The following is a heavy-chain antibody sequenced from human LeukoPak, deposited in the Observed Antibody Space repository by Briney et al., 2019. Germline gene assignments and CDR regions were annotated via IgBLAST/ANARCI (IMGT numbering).Heavy chain of an antibody. CDR3: AKDLADYVWGSYRYTGDGFDY. V-gene: IGHV3-48*03. J-gene: IGHJ4*02. D-gene: IGHD3-16*02. CDR2: ISSSGSTI. Sequence: GGSLRLSCAASGFTFSSYEMNWVRQAPGKGLEWVSYISSSGSTIYYADSVKGRFTISRDNSKNTLYLQMNSLRAEDTAVYYCAKDLADYVWGSYRYTGDGFDYWGQGTLVTVSS. CDR1: GFTFSSYE.